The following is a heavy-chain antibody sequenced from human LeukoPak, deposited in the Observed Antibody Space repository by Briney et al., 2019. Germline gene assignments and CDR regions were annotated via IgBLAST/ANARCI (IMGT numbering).Heavy chain of an antibody. CDR3: ARGTPYSIYYYYYYMHV. CDR2: IYSNEST. V-gene: IGHV4-30-4*07. Sequence: SETLSLSCSVSGGSVNSGGYSWSCIRQTPGKGREWLGYIYSNESTYYTPSLKSRITISVDTSLNQYSLQLSSATAADTAVYYCARGTPYSIYYYYYYMHVWGKGTTVTVSS. CDR1: GGSVNSGGYS. D-gene: IGHD4-11*01. J-gene: IGHJ6*03.